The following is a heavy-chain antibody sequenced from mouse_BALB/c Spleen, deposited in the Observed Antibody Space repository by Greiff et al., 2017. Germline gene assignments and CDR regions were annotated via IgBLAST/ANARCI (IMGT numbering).Heavy chain of an antibody. CDR2: ISSGGSYT. D-gene: IGHD1-1*01. CDR3: TRAPFITTVGADV. J-gene: IGHJ1*01. Sequence: EVKLVESGGGLVKPGGSLKLSCAASGFTFSSYTMSWVRQTPEKRLEWVATISSGGSYTYYPDSVKGRFTISRDNAKNTLYLQRSSLKSEDTAMYYCTRAPFITTVGADVWGAGTTVTVSS. V-gene: IGHV5-6-4*01. CDR1: GFTFSSYT.